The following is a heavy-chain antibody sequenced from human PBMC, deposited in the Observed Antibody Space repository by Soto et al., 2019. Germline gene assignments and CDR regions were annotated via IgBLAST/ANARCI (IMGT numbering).Heavy chain of an antibody. CDR2: TRNKANSHTT. D-gene: IGHD4-17*01. CDR3: ARATTVTDY. J-gene: IGHJ4*02. Sequence: VGSLRLSGAASGFIFSDHYMDWVRQAPGKGLEWVGRTRNKANSHTTEYAASVKGRFTISRDDSKNSLYLQMNGLKIEDTAVYYCARATTVTDYWGQGTLVTVSS. CDR1: GFIFSDHY. V-gene: IGHV3-72*01.